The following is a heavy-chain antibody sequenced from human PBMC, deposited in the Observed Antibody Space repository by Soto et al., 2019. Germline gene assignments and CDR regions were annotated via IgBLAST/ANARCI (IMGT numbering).Heavy chain of an antibody. CDR1: GGSFSGYY. V-gene: IGHV4-34*01. J-gene: IGHJ4*02. Sequence: SETLYITCAVYGGSFSGYYWSWIRQPPRKGLEWIGEINHSGSTNYNPSLKSRVTISVDTSKNQFSLKLNSVTAADTAVYYCSRGRWLRSSFDDWCQGTLVPVSA. CDR3: SRGRWLRSSFDD. D-gene: IGHD5-12*01. CDR2: INHSGST.